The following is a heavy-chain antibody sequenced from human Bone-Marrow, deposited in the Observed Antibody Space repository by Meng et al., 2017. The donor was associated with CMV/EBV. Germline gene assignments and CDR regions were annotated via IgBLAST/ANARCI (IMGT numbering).Heavy chain of an antibody. Sequence: YSFVHYWIGWVRQMHGKGLEWMGLIYPSDSDARYSPSFQGQVTISVDKSSSIAYLQWSSLKASDTAIYYCARHGSIGSGSYRTPFDYWGQGTLVTVSS. V-gene: IGHV5-51*01. CDR3: ARHGSIGSGSYRTPFDY. D-gene: IGHD1-26*01. CDR1: YSFVHYW. CDR2: IYPSDSDA. J-gene: IGHJ4*02.